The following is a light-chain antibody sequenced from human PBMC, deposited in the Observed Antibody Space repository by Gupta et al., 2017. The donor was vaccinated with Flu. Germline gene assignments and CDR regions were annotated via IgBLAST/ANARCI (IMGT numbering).Light chain of an antibody. CDR3: CSYAGTYTWV. J-gene: IGLJ3*02. CDR1: SSDVGGYNY. V-gene: IGLV2-11*01. Sequence: QSALTQPRSVSGSPGRSVTISCTGTSSDVGGYNYVSWFQQHPVKAPKLLIYDVSERPSGVPDRLSGSKSVNTASLTISGLQAAEEADYYSCSYAGTYTWVFGGGTKLTVL. CDR2: DVS.